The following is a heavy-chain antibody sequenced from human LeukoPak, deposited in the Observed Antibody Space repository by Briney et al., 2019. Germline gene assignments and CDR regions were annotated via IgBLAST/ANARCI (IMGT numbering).Heavy chain of an antibody. D-gene: IGHD5-18*01. CDR2: IHPGDSDT. Sequence: GESPQIYSHGFGYSFSSYYCIWWRQMPGKGLEWMGIIHPGDSDTRYSPSFQGQVTISADKSISTAYLQWSSLKASDTAMYYCARRDTTIWTGPEYCGERTLVTVSS. J-gene: IGHJ4*02. CDR1: GYSFSSYY. CDR3: ARRDTTIWTGPEY. V-gene: IGHV5-51*01.